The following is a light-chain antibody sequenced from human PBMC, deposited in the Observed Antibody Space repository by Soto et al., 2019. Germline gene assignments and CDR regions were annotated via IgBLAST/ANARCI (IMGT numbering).Light chain of an antibody. CDR2: SNT. CDR1: SSNIGSNH. Sequence: QSVLTQPPSASGTPGQRVTISCSGSSSNIGSNHVYWYQQLPGTAPKLIFSNTERPSGVPDRFSGSISGTSASLAISGLRSEEEADYYCSAWDDSLSGRLFGGGTKLTVL. V-gene: IGLV1-47*02. CDR3: SAWDDSLSGRL. J-gene: IGLJ3*02.